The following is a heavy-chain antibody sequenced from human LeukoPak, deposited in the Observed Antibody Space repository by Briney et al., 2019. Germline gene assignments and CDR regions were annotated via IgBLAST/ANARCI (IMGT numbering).Heavy chain of an antibody. CDR2: IISILGIA. CDR1: GGTFSSYA. V-gene: IGHV1-69*04. D-gene: IGHD3-10*01. CDR3: ASGKVRGVIIPHCFDY. J-gene: IGHJ4*02. Sequence: SVKVSCKASGGTFSSYAISWVRQAPGQGLEWMGRIISILGIANYAQKFQGRVTITADKSTSTAYMELSSLRSEDTAVYYCASGKVRGVIIPHCFDYWGQGTLVTVSS.